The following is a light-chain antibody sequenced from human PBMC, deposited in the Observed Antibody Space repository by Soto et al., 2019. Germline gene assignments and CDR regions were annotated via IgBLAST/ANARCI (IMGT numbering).Light chain of an antibody. V-gene: IGLV3-21*02. Sequence: SYELPQPPSLSVAPRQTASITCAGNNIGSKSVHWYQQKPGRAPVLVVHDDSERPSGIPERFSGSNSGNTATLTISRVGAGDEADYYCQVWDSSSDHWVFGGGTKLTVL. CDR3: QVWDSSSDHWV. CDR1: NIGSKS. CDR2: DDS. J-gene: IGLJ3*02.